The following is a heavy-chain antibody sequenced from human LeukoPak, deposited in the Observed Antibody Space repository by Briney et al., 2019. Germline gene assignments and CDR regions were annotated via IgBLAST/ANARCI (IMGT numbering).Heavy chain of an antibody. D-gene: IGHD3-22*01. V-gene: IGHV1-2*02. CDR2: INPNSGGT. J-gene: IGHJ5*02. Sequence: ASVTVSCKASGYTFTCYYMHWVRQAPGQGLEWMGWINPNSGGTNYAQKFQGRVTMTRDTSINTAYMELSRLRSDDTAVYYCARNYDSSGYHHPWGQGTLVTVSS. CDR3: ARNYDSSGYHHP. CDR1: GYTFTCYY.